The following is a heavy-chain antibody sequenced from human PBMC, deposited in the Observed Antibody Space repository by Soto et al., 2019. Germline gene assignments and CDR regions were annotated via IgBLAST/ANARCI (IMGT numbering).Heavy chain of an antibody. V-gene: IGHV4-61*08. CDR2: INHSGST. Sequence: SETLSLTCTVSGGSISSGGYYWSWIRQPPGKGLEWIGEINHSGSTNYNPSLKSRVTISVDTSKNQFSLKLSSVTAADTAVYYCARGQGSSWYYYYYGMDVWGQGTTVTVSS. CDR1: GGSISSGGYY. CDR3: ARGQGSSWYYYYYGMDV. J-gene: IGHJ6*02. D-gene: IGHD6-13*01.